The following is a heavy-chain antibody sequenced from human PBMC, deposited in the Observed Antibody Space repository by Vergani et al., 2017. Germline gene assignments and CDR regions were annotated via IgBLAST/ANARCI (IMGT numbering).Heavy chain of an antibody. J-gene: IGHJ4*02. CDR3: ARVGTSSNRDYFDY. V-gene: IGHV1-2*02. CDR1: GYTFTDYF. D-gene: IGHD2-2*01. Sequence: QVQLVQSGAEVKKPGASVKVSCKASGYTFTDYFMHWVRQAPGLGFEWMGWINPNSGGTNYAQKFQGRVTMTRDTSISTAYMELSNLRSDDTAVYYCARVGTSSNRDYFDYWGQGTLVTVSS. CDR2: INPNSGGT.